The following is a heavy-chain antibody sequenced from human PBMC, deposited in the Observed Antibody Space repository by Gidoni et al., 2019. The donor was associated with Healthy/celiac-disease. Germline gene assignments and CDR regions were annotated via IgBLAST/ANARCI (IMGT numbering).Heavy chain of an antibody. CDR1: GSTFTGYY. CDR2: INPNSGGT. V-gene: IGHV1-2*02. D-gene: IGHD6-19*01. CDR3: ARENSSGWYSY. J-gene: IGHJ4*02. Sequence: QQVQPGAELKKPGASVKAPCKASGSTFTGYYMHWVRQAPGQGLEWMGWINPNSGGTNYAQKFRGRVTMTRDTSISTAYVELSRLRSDDTAVYYCARENSSGWYSYWGQGTLVTVSS.